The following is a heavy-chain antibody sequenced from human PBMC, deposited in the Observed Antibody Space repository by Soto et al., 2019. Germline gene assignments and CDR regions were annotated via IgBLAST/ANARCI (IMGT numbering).Heavy chain of an antibody. CDR2: IKQDGSEK. Sequence: GGSLRLSCVASGFTISNYWMSWVRQAPGKGLEWVANIKQDGSEKYYMDSVEGRFTISRDNAKNSLYVQMNSLRAEDTAVYCSARTIRSCFNGVCYYHGMDVWGHGTAVTVS. CDR3: ARTIRSCFNGVCYYHGMDV. D-gene: IGHD2-8*01. CDR1: GFTISNYW. V-gene: IGHV3-7*05. J-gene: IGHJ6*02.